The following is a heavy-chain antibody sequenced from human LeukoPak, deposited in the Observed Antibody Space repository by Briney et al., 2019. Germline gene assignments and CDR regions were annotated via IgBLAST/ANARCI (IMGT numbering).Heavy chain of an antibody. V-gene: IGHV3-48*01. CDR1: GFTFSSYS. CDR2: ISSSSSTI. D-gene: IGHD3-3*01. Sequence: GGSLRLSCAASGFTFSSYSMNWVRQAPGKGLEWVSYISSSSSTIYYADSVKGRFTISRDNAKNSLYLQMNSLRAEDTAVYYCARDKPYYDFWSGYYRSYYFDYWGQGTLVTVSS. CDR3: ARDKPYYDFWSGYYRSYYFDY. J-gene: IGHJ4*02.